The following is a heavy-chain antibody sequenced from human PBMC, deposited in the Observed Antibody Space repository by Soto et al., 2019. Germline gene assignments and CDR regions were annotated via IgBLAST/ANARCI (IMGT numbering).Heavy chain of an antibody. J-gene: IGHJ6*03. CDR1: GGSFSGYY. D-gene: IGHD2-2*01. CDR3: ARGGGVVPAAKRYYYYYMDV. CDR2: INHSGST. Sequence: SETLSLTCAVYGGSFSGYYWSWIRQPPGKGLEWIGEINHSGSTNYNPSLKSRVNISVDTSKNQFSLKLSSVTAADTAVYYCARGGGVVPAAKRYYYYYMDVWGKGTTVTVSS. V-gene: IGHV4-34*01.